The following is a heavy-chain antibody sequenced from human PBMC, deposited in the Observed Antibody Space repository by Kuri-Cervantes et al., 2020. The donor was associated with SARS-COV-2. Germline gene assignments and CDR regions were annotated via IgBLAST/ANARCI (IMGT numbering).Heavy chain of an antibody. J-gene: IGHJ4*02. V-gene: IGHV4-38-2*01. CDR2: AYESGTA. CDR3: ATGGPATLLDS. Sequence: ESLKISCAASGFTFSSYWMSWVRQPPGKGLEWIGSAYESGTAYYNPSLKSRVTISVDMSKNQFSLKLTSVTAADTAFYYCATGGPATLLDSWGQGTLVTVSS. D-gene: IGHD3-16*01. CDR1: GFTFSSYW.